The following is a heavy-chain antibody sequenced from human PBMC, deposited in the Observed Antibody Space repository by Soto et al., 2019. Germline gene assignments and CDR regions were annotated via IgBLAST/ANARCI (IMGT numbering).Heavy chain of an antibody. CDR2: IYPGDSDT. J-gene: IGHJ3*02. CDR3: ARLEQFIVVVVRAAFDI. Sequence: GESLKISCKDSGYSFTSYWIGWVRQMPGKGLEWMGIIYPGDSDTRYSPSFQGQVTISADKSISTAYLQWSSLKASDTAMYYCARLEQFIVVVVRAAFDIWGQGTMVTVS. CDR1: GYSFTSYW. V-gene: IGHV5-51*01. D-gene: IGHD2-15*01.